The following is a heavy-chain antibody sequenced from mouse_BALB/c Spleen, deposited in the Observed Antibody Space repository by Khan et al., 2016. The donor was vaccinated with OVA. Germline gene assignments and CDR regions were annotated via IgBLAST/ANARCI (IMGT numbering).Heavy chain of an antibody. CDR2: IWSGGST. J-gene: IGHJ3*01. CDR3: ARNSYRYDFTY. CDR1: GFSLITYG. Sequence: QVQLKQSGPGLVQPSQNLSITCTVYGFSLITYGVHWVRQSPGKGLEWLGVIWSGGSTDYNEAFISRLSISKDNSKSQVFFKMNSLQSDDTAIYFCARNSYRYDFTYWGRGTLVTVSS. V-gene: IGHV2-4-1*01. D-gene: IGHD2-12*01.